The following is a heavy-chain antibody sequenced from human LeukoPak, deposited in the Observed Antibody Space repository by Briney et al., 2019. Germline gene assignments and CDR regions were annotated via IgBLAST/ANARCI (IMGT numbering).Heavy chain of an antibody. J-gene: IGHJ4*02. CDR1: GFTFSNFW. D-gene: IGHD5-18*01. V-gene: IGHV3-7*03. Sequence: GGSLRLSCTASGFTFSNFWMGWVRQAPGKGLEWVANIKQDETEKFYLGSVKGRFTISRDNAKNSLYLQMNSLRVEDTALYYCAKVRGYSYGPFDYWGQGTLVTVSS. CDR2: IKQDETEK. CDR3: AKVRGYSYGPFDY.